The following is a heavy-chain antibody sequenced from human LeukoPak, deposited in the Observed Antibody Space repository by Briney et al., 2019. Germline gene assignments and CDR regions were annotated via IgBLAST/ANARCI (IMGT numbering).Heavy chain of an antibody. CDR3: ARGVLTGYYGDFDY. V-gene: IGHV4-31*03. J-gene: IGHJ4*02. CDR2: IYYSDS. D-gene: IGHD3-9*01. Sequence: PSQTLSLTCTVSGGSINIGSYYWNWIRQHPGKGLEWNGYIYYSDSYYNPSLKSRVTISVDTSKNQFSLNLNSVTAADTAVYYCARGVLTGYYGDFDYWGQGTLVTVSS. CDR1: GGSINIGSYY.